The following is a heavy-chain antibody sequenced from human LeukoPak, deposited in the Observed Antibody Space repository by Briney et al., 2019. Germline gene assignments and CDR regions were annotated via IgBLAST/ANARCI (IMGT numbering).Heavy chain of an antibody. CDR3: ARDHPPRPITIFGVVIMEAGDDAFDI. J-gene: IGHJ3*02. D-gene: IGHD3-3*01. CDR1: GFTFSSYA. CDR2: ISGSGGSA. Sequence: PGGSLRLSCAASGFTFSSYAMSWVRQAPGKGLEWVPAISGSGGSAYYADSVKGRFTISRDNSKNTLYLQMNSLRVEDTAVYYCARDHPPRPITIFGVVIMEAGDDAFDIWGQGTMVTVSS. V-gene: IGHV3-23*01.